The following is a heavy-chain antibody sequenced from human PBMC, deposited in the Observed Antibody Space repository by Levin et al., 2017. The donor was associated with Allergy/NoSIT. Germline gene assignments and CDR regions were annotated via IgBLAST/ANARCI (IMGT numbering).Heavy chain of an antibody. CDR1: GFTFDDYT. CDR2: ISWDGTKT. CDR3: VRDGGYCSGGTCLGTFDI. J-gene: IGHJ3*02. V-gene: IGHV3-43*01. Sequence: GSPRLSCAASGFTFDDYTMHWVRQAPGKGLEWVSLISWDGTKTYYGDSVKGRFTISRDNSQNSLFLQMNSLRTEDTALYYCVRDGGYCSGGTCLGTFDIWGQGTVVTVSS. D-gene: IGHD2-15*01.